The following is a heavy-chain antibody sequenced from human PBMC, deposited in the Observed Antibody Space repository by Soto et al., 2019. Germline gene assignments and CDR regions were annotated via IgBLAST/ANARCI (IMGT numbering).Heavy chain of an antibody. CDR3: ARGFVVVPAAKIYFDY. CDR1: GGSFSGYY. J-gene: IGHJ4*02. Sequence: SETLSLTCAAYGGSFSGYYWSWIRQPPGKGLEWIGEINHSGSTNYNPSLKSRVTISVDTSKNQFSLKLSSVTAADTAVYYCARGFVVVPAAKIYFDYWGQGTLVTVSS. V-gene: IGHV4-34*01. CDR2: INHSGST. D-gene: IGHD2-2*01.